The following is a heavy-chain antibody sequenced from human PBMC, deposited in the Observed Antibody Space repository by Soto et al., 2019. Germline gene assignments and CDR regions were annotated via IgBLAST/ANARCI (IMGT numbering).Heavy chain of an antibody. CDR3: ARADCSGGSCRGRAYYFDY. D-gene: IGHD2-15*01. J-gene: IGHJ4*02. CDR1: GGTFSSYA. V-gene: IGHV1-69*12. Sequence: QVQLVQSGAEVKKPGSSVKVSCKASGGTFSSYAISWVRQAPGQGLEWMGGIIPIFGTANYAQKFQGRVTITADESTSTAYMELSSLRSEDTAVYYCARADCSGGSCRGRAYYFDYWGQGTLVTVSS. CDR2: IIPIFGTA.